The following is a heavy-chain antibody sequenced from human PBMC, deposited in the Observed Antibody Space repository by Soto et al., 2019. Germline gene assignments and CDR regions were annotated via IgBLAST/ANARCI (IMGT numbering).Heavy chain of an antibody. J-gene: IGHJ4*02. CDR2: VYFTGSA. D-gene: IGHD3-10*01. V-gene: IGHV4-59*01. CDR3: ARALAGRYGSGTYYPHHFDS. CDR1: GGSISNSY. Sequence: QVQLQESGPGLVKPSETLSLTCTVSGGSISNSYWSWIRQPPGKGLECVGYVYFTGSANYNPSLNSRVTISVDTSKNQFSLKLNAVTAADTAVYYCARALAGRYGSGTYYPHHFDSWGQGSLVTISS.